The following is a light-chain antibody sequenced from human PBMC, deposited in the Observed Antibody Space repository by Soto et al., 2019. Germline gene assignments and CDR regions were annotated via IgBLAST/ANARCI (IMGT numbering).Light chain of an antibody. CDR1: SSDVGGYNY. CDR3: SSYYSSSPPVV. CDR2: DVS. J-gene: IGLJ2*01. V-gene: IGLV2-14*01. Sequence: QSALTQPASVSGSPGQSITISCTGTSSDVGGYNYVSWYQQHPGKAPKLMIYDVSNRPSGVSNRFSGSKSGNTASLTISGVQAEDEADYYCSSYYSSSPPVVFGGGTKLTVL.